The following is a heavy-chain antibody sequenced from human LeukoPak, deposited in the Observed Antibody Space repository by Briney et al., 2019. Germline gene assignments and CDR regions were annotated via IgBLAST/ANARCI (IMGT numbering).Heavy chain of an antibody. V-gene: IGHV3-74*01. CDR3: ARAGTVVDYDPSDAFDV. CDR1: GITFSTYW. CDR2: INSDGSTT. D-gene: IGHD3-22*01. Sequence: GGSLRLSCAASGITFSTYWMHWVRQAPGKGLVWVARINSDGSTTSYVDSVEGRFTISRDNAKNTLYLQMNSLRAEDTAVYYCARAGTVVDYDPSDAFDVWGQGTMVTVSS. J-gene: IGHJ3*01.